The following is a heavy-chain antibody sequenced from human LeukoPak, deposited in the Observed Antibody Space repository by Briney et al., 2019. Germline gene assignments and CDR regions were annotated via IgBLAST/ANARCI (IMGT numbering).Heavy chain of an antibody. Sequence: PGESLRLSCTASGFTFSSYGMHWVRQAPGEGLEWVAVISHDGNDKHYADSVKGRFTISRDNSKNTLYLQMKSLREDTAVYYCAKGDLYGDYVFDYWGQAALVTVS. CDR2: ISHDGNDK. CDR1: GFTFSSYG. D-gene: IGHD4-17*01. J-gene: IGHJ4*02. CDR3: AKGDLYGDYVFDY. V-gene: IGHV3-30*18.